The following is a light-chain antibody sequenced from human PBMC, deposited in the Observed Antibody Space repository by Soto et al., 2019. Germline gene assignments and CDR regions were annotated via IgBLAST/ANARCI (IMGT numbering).Light chain of an antibody. CDR3: LQDYIYTPT. Sequence: AIQMTQSPSSLSASVGDRVTITCRAIQGIRNDLGWYQQKPGKAPKLLIYAASSLETGVPSRFSGSGSGTDFTLTISSLQPEDFATYYCLQDYIYTPTFGQGTKLEIK. CDR2: AAS. J-gene: IGKJ2*01. CDR1: QGIRND. V-gene: IGKV1-6*01.